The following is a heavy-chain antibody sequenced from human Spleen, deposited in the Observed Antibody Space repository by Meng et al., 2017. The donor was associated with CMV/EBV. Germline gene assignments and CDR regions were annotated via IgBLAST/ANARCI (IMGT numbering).Heavy chain of an antibody. Sequence: GESLKISCTASGFTFSDYEMNWVRQAPGKGLEWLSYISVSGSTIYYAESVRGRFTISRDNAKNSLFLQMNSLRAEDTAVYYCACNSGDCWGQGTLVTVSS. CDR1: GFTFSDYE. D-gene: IGHD3-10*01. J-gene: IGHJ4*02. V-gene: IGHV3-48*03. CDR2: ISVSGSTI. CDR3: ACNSGDC.